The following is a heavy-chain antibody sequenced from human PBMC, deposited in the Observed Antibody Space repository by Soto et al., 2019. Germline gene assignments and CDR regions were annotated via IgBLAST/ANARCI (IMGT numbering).Heavy chain of an antibody. CDR2: IHSSGSI. V-gene: IGHV4-30-4*01. CDR1: GGSISSGDYY. Sequence: SETLSLTCTVSGGSISSGDYYWSWIRQAPGRGLEWIGYIHSSGSIYYNPSLKSRATMSIDTAGNQFSLKVSSVTVADTAVYYCARDLDGLHDDTSGPFPRPGWGQGTLVTVSS. CDR3: ARDLDGLHDDTSGPFPRPG. J-gene: IGHJ1*01. D-gene: IGHD3-22*01.